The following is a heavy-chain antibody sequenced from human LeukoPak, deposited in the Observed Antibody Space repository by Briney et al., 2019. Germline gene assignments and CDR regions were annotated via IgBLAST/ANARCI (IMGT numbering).Heavy chain of an antibody. CDR1: GYTFTSYG. V-gene: IGHV1-69*13. CDR3: ARGYCSSTSCYSSYFDY. CDR2: IIPIFGTA. D-gene: IGHD2-2*01. Sequence: GASVKVSCKASGYTFTSYGISWVRQAPGQGLEWMGGIIPIFGTANYAQKFQGRVTITADESTSTAYMELSSLRSEDTAVYYCARGYCSSTSCYSSYFDYWGQGTLVTVSS. J-gene: IGHJ4*02.